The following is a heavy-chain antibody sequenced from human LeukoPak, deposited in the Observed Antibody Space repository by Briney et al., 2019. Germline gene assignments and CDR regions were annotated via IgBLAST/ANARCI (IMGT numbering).Heavy chain of an antibody. CDR1: GFTFSSYS. D-gene: IGHD3-16*01. V-gene: IGHV3-48*01. CDR3: ARDLQVWAYYFDY. Sequence: PGGSLRLSCAASGFTFSSYSMNWVRQAPVKGLEWVSYISSSSSTIYYADSVKGRFTVSRDNAKNSLYLQMNSLRAEDTAVYYCARDLQVWAYYFDYWGQGTLVTVSS. CDR2: ISSSSSTI. J-gene: IGHJ4*02.